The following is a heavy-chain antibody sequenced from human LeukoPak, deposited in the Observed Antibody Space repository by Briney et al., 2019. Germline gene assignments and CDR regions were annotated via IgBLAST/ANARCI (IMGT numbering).Heavy chain of an antibody. CDR2: IDPSDSYT. D-gene: IGHD1-14*01. V-gene: IGHV5-10-1*01. Sequence: GESLKISCKGSGYSFTSYWISWVRQLPGKGLEWMGRIDPSDSYTNYSPSFQGHVTISADKSISTAYLQWSSLKASDTAMYYCATQPGPYYFDYWGQGTLVTVSS. J-gene: IGHJ4*02. CDR1: GYSFTSYW. CDR3: ATQPGPYYFDY.